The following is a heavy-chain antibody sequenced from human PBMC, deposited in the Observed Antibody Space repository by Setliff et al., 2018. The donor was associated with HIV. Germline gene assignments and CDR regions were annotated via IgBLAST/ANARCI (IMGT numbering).Heavy chain of an antibody. CDR3: GRDVHDAAADN. D-gene: IGHD6-13*01. V-gene: IGHV3-23*01. CDR2: ISSSAGST. Sequence: GGSLRLSCAASGFTFSSYAMSWVRQTPGKGLEWVSFISSSAGSTYYSDSVKGRFTISRDNSENTLFLVLTSLRPEDTAVYYCGRDVHDAAADNWGRGTLVTVS. CDR1: GFTFSSYA. J-gene: IGHJ4*02.